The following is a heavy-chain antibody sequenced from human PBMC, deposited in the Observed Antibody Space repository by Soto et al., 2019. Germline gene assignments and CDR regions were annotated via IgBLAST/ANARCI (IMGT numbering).Heavy chain of an antibody. CDR3: ASDIGGSTITTFFHY. CDR1: GFTVDDYA. J-gene: IGHJ4*02. D-gene: IGHD4-4*01. Sequence: ESGGGLVQPGRSLRLSCVASGFTVDDYAMHWVRQAPGKGLEWVSGISWNSGRIDYADSVKGRFTISRDNAKNSLSLQMNSLRAEDTALYYCASDIGGSTITTFFHYWGQGTLVTVSS. CDR2: ISWNSGRI. V-gene: IGHV3-9*01.